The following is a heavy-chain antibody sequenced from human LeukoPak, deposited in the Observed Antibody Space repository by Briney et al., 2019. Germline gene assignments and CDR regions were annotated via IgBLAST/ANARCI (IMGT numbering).Heavy chain of an antibody. D-gene: IGHD5-24*01. CDR1: KFTFSNHW. CDR2: VSPDGSTT. CDR3: VRASRPVYNTFDS. V-gene: IGHV3-74*01. J-gene: IGHJ4*02. Sequence: GGSLRLSCAASKFTFSNHWMHWVRQAPGKGLEWVSRVSPDGSTTLYADSVRGRLTISRDNAKNTRYLQMNSLRAEDTAVYHCVRASRPVYNTFDSWGQGALVTVSS.